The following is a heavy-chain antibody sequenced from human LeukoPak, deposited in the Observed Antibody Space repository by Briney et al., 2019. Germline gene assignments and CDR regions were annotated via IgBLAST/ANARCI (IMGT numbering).Heavy chain of an antibody. CDR3: ARDNSVRDEAWWFNP. CDR1: GYTFTSYD. CDR2: MNPNSGNT. V-gene: IGHV1-8*01. J-gene: IGHJ5*02. D-gene: IGHD5-24*01. Sequence: ASVKVSCKASGYTFTSYDINWVRQATGQGLEWMGWMNPNSGNTGYAQRFQGRVTLTRDMSTSTDYLELSSLRSEDTAVYYCARDNSVRDEAWWFNPWGQGTLVTVSS.